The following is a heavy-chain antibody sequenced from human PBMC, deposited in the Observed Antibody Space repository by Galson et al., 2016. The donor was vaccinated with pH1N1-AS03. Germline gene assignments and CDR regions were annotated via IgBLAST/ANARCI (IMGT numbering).Heavy chain of an antibody. J-gene: IGHJ3*01. V-gene: IGHV3-11*01. D-gene: IGHD3-3*01. CDR1: GFTFSDNL. Sequence: SLRLSCAASGFTFSDNLMSWIRQAPGRGLEYIGYISESGSGTVYRDSVKGRFTISRDNAGNSLSLQMNSLRVEDTAIYYCVRGDYEFWSGYDAFDFWGQGTKVTVSS. CDR3: VRGDYEFWSGYDAFDF. CDR2: ISESGSGT.